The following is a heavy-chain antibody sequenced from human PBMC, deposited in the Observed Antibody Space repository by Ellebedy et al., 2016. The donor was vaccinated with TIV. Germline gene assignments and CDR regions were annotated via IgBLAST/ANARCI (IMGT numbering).Heavy chain of an antibody. CDR2: IDHAGSGT. V-gene: IGHV3-74*01. CDR1: GFTFRSYG. Sequence: GGSLRLSXAASGFTFRSYGMSWVRQAPGKGLVWVSRIDHAGSGTSYADSVKGRFTISRDEAKNTVYLQMNSLRAEDTAVYYCATAFDYWGLGTLVTVSS. CDR3: ATAFDY. J-gene: IGHJ4*02.